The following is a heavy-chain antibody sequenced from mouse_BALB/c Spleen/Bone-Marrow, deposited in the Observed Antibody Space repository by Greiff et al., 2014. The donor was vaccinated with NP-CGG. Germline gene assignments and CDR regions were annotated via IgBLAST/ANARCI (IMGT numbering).Heavy chain of an antibody. CDR3: ARGLRLRDYFDY. CDR2: IWAGGIT. V-gene: IGHV2-9*02. J-gene: IGHJ2*01. CDR1: GFSLTSYG. D-gene: IGHD1-2*01. Sequence: VKVEESGPGLVAPSQSLPITCTVSGFSLTSYGVHWVRQPPGKGLEWLGVIWAGGITNYNSTLMSRLSISKDNSKSQVFLKMNSLQSDDTAMYYCARGLRLRDYFDYWGQGTTLTVSS.